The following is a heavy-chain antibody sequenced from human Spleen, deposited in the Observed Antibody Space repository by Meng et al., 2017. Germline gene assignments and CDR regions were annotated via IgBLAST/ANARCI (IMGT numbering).Heavy chain of an antibody. J-gene: IGHJ3*02. CDR1: GGSISSYC. V-gene: IGHV4-59*01. CDR3: GGILTDIDAFDI. Sequence: SETLSLTCTVSGGSISSYCWTWIRQSPGKGLEWIGYIYYSGSTNYNPSLKSRVTISVDTSKNQFSLKLTSVTAADTAVYYCGGILTDIDAFDIWGQGTMVTVSS. D-gene: IGHD2-15*01. CDR2: IYYSGST.